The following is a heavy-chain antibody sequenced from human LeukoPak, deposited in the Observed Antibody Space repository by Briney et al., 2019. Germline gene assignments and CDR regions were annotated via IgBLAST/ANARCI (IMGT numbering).Heavy chain of an antibody. J-gene: IGHJ1*01. V-gene: IGHV4-59*03. CDR2: IYSSGST. CDR1: GGSFSSDY. D-gene: IGHD3-22*01. Sequence: PSETLSLTCTVSGGSFSSDYWSWIRQSPGKGLEWIAYIYSSGSTSYNPSLQSRVTISVDTSKSQISLKLNSVTAADTAIYYCARSGYYEYFQQWGQGTLVTVSS. CDR3: ARSGYYEYFQQ.